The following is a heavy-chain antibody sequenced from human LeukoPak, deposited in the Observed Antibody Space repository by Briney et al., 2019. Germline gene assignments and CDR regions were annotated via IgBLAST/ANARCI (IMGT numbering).Heavy chain of an antibody. D-gene: IGHD3-3*01. J-gene: IGHJ4*02. CDR3: ARSQGQYDFWSGYYHPYFDY. CDR1: GGSFSGYY. CDR2: INHSGST. V-gene: IGHV4-34*01. Sequence: PSETLSLTCAVYGGSFSGYYWSWIRQPPGKGPKWIGEINHSGSTNYNPSLKSRVTISVDTSKNQFSLKLSSVTAADTAVYYCARSQGQYDFWSGYYHPYFDYWGQGTLVTVSS.